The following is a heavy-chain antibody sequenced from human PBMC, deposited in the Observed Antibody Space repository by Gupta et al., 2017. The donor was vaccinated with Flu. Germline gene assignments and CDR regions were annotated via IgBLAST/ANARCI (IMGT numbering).Heavy chain of an antibody. V-gene: IGHV3-21*01. CDR2: ISSSSSYI. D-gene: IGHD5-12*01. CDR3: ARDHMVTVAKVYYYYYGMDV. Sequence: EVQLVESGGGLVKPGGSLRLSGAASGFTFSSYSMNWVGKAPGKGLEWVSSISSSSSYIYYADSVKGRFTISRDNAKNSLYLQMNSLRAEDTAVYYCARDHMVTVAKVYYYYYGMDVWGQGTTVTVSS. CDR1: GFTFSSYS. J-gene: IGHJ6*02.